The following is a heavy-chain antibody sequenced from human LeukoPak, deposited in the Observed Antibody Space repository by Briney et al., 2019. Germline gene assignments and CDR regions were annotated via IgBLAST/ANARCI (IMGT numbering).Heavy chain of an antibody. Sequence: SQTLSLTCTVSGVSISSGGYYWSWIRQHPGKGLEWIGYIYYSGSTYYNPSLKSRVTISVNTSKNQFSLKLSSVTAADTAVYYCAREGYEPPYGSGIDYWGRGTLVTVSS. V-gene: IGHV4-31*03. J-gene: IGHJ4*02. CDR3: AREGYEPPYGSGIDY. CDR2: IYYSGST. CDR1: GVSISSGGYY. D-gene: IGHD3-10*01.